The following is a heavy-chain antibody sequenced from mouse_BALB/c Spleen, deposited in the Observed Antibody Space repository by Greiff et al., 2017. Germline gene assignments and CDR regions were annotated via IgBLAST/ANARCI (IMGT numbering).Heavy chain of an antibody. V-gene: IGHV5-6-4*01. J-gene: IGHJ1*01. CDR1: GFTFSSYT. CDR3: TRDMGSSWYFDV. CDR2: ISSGGSYT. Sequence: DVMLVESGGGLVKPGGSLKLSCAASGFTFSSYTMSWVRQTPEKRLEWVATISSGGSYTYYPDSVKGRFTISRDNAKNTLYLQMSSLKSEDTAMYYCTRDMGSSWYFDVWGAGTTVTVSS. D-gene: IGHD1-1*01.